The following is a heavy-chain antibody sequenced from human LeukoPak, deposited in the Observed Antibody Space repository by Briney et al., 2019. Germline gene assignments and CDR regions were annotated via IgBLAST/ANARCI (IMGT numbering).Heavy chain of an antibody. V-gene: IGHV4-31*03. D-gene: IGHD1-14*01. J-gene: IGHJ4*02. Sequence: SETMSLTCTVSGDSISGGGYSWSWIRQHPGKGLEWIGYIYYSGSTYYNPSLKSRVTISVDTSKNQFSLKLSSVTAADTAVYYCARAPEALSHGLLDYWGQGTLVTVSS. CDR3: ARAPEALSHGLLDY. CDR2: IYYSGST. CDR1: GDSISGGGYS.